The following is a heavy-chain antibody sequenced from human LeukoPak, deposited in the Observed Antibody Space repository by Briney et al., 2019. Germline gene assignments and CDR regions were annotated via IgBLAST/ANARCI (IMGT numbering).Heavy chain of an antibody. CDR1: GFTFSSYS. CDR3: ARDTFYYDSSGLDY. V-gene: IGHV3-21*01. CDR2: LSSSTSYI. Sequence: PGGSLRLSCAASGFTFSSYSMNWVRQAPGKGLEWVSSLSSSTSYIYYADSVKGRFTISRDNAKNSLYLQMNSLRAEDTAVYYCARDTFYYDSSGLDYWGQGTLVTVSS. D-gene: IGHD3-22*01. J-gene: IGHJ4*02.